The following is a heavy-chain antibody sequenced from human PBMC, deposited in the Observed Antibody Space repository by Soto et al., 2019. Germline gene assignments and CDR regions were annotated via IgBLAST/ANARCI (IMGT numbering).Heavy chain of an antibody. CDR2: INSDGSST. J-gene: IGHJ6*02. Sequence: PGGSLILSCAASGFTFSSYWMHWVRQAPGKGLVWVSRINSDGSSTSYADSVKGRFTISRDNAKNTLYLQMNSLRAEDTAVYYCARDAGIYYYYGMDVWGQGTTVTVSS. CDR3: ARDAGIYYYYGMDV. V-gene: IGHV3-74*01. CDR1: GFTFSSYW.